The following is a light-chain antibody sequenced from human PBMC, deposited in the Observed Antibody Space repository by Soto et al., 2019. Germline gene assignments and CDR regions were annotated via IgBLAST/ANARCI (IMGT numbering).Light chain of an antibody. J-gene: IGKJ5*01. V-gene: IGKV3-20*01. CDR1: ERVGSTY. Sequence: TPTLSPVDRATLSCRASERVGSTYVAWYQQKPGQAPRLLIYAASTGATGISHRFRCSGSGKDFTLVICRLHPEDFAVDYCQRHGRSFGLGT. CDR3: QRHGRS. CDR2: AAS.